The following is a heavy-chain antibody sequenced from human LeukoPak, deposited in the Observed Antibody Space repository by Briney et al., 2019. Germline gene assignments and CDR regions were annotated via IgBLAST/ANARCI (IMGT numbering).Heavy chain of an antibody. CDR3: AREGLNSCYYYYMDV. Sequence: PGGSLRLSCAASGFTFSTYSMNWVRQAPGKGLEWVSSISSSNSYIYYADSMKGRFTISRDNAKNSLYLQMNSLRAEDTAVYYCAREGLNSCYYYYMDVWGKGTTVTVSS. D-gene: IGHD2-2*01. CDR1: GFTFSTYS. J-gene: IGHJ6*03. CDR2: ISSSNSYI. V-gene: IGHV3-21*01.